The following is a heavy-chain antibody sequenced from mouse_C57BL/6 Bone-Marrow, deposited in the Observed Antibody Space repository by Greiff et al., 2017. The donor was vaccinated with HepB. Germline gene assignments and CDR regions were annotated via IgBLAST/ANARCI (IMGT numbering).Heavy chain of an antibody. V-gene: IGHV3-6*01. CDR2: ISYDGSN. CDR3: AGGNDDAWFAY. CDR1: GYSITSGYY. Sequence: EVQLQESGPGLVKPSQSLSLTCSVTGYSITSGYYWNWIRQFPGNKLEWMGYISYDGSNNYNPSLKNRISITRDTSKNQFFLKLNSVTTEDTATYYCAGGNDDAWFAYWGQGTLVTVSA. J-gene: IGHJ3*01. D-gene: IGHD2-4*01.